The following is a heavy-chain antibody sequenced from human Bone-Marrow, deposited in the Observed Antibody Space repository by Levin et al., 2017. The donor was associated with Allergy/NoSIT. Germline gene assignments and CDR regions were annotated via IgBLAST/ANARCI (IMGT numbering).Heavy chain of an antibody. CDR1: GGSISSYY. Sequence: SETLSLTCTVSGGSISSYYWSWIRQPAGKGLEWIGRIYTSGSTNYNPSLKSRVTMSVDTSKNQFSLRLSSVTAADTAVYYCARSGTAEYTGWFDPWGQGPLVTVSS. V-gene: IGHV4-4*07. J-gene: IGHJ5*02. D-gene: IGHD6-6*01. CDR3: ARSGTAEYTGWFDP. CDR2: IYTSGST.